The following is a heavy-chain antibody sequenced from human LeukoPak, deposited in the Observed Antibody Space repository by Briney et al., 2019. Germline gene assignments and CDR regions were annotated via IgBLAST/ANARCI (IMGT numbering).Heavy chain of an antibody. J-gene: IGHJ5*02. V-gene: IGHV1-18*01. CDR2: ISAYNGNT. CDR1: GYTFASYG. CDR3: ARDRHGYENWFDP. Sequence: ASVNVSCKASGYTFASYGISWVRQAPGQGLERMGWISAYNGNTNYAQKLRGRVTMTTDTSTSTAYMELRSLRSDDTAVYYCARDRHGYENWFDPWGQGTLVTVSS. D-gene: IGHD3-16*01.